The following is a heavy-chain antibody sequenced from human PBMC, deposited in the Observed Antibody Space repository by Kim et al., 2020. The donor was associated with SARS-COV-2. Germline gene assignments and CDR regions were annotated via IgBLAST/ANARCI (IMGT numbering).Heavy chain of an antibody. CDR2: INAGTGNT. Sequence: ASVKVSCKASGYTFTSYGMHWVLQAPGQRLEWMGWINAGTGNTKYSQKFEGRVTITRDTSASTAYMALSSPRSEDTAVYYCARDHRSCSSSTCYGEAIDYWGQGTLVTVSS. CDR1: GYTFTSYG. CDR3: ARDHRSCSSSTCYGEAIDY. V-gene: IGHV1-3*01. J-gene: IGHJ4*02. D-gene: IGHD2-2*01.